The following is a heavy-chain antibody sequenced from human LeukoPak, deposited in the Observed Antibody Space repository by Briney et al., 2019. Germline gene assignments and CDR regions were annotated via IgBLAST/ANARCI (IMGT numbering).Heavy chain of an antibody. CDR1: GFTVNTYG. D-gene: IGHD3-9*01. CDR3: AKDDILTGYSLDY. CDR2: IRNDGDEK. J-gene: IGHJ4*02. V-gene: IGHV3-30*02. Sequence: GGPLRLSCAASGFTVNTYGMHWVRQAPDKGLEWVAFIRNDGDEKSYAESVKGRFTISRDTSKNTLYLQMNSLRADDTAVYYCAKDDILTGYSLDYWGQGTLVTVSS.